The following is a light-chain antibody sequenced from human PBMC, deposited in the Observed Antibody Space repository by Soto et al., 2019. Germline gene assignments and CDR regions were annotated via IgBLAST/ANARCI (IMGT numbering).Light chain of an antibody. Sequence: EIVLTQSPATLSLSPGERATLSCRASQSVSSYLAWYQQKPGQAPRLLIYDASNRATGIPARFSGSGSGTDFTLTISSLEPEDFAVYYCQQRSNRPQTFGPGTKVDIK. V-gene: IGKV3-11*01. CDR3: QQRSNRPQT. CDR2: DAS. J-gene: IGKJ3*01. CDR1: QSVSSY.